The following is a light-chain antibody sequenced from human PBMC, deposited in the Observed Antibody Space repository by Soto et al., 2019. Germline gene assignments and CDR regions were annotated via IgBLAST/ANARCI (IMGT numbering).Light chain of an antibody. CDR2: GAS. CDR3: QQYHNWPPYT. Sequence: EIVITQSPATLSLSPGERATLSCRASQSVSTNLAWYQQKPGQAPRLLMYGASTRATGIPARFSGSGSGTEFTLTISSLQSEDFAVYYCQQYHNWPPYTFGQGTKLEIK. J-gene: IGKJ2*01. V-gene: IGKV3-15*01. CDR1: QSVSTN.